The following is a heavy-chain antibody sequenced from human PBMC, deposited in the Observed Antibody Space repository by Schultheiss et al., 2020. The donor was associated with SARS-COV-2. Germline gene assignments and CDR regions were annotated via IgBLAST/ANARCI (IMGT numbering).Heavy chain of an antibody. V-gene: IGHV4-30-2*01. CDR3: AREARGSSSSEFDP. CDR1: GGSIISGGYS. CDR2: IYHSGST. J-gene: IGHJ5*02. D-gene: IGHD6-6*01. Sequence: SETLSLTCAVSGGSIISGGYSWSWIRQPPGKGLEWIGYIYHSGSTYYNPSLKSRVTISVDTSKNQFSLKLSSVTAADTAVYYCAREARGSSSSEFDPWGQGTLVTVSS.